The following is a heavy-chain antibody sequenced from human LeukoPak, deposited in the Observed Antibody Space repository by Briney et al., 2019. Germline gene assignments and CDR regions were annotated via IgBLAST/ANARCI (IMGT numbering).Heavy chain of an antibody. CDR3: VSPGVYYDSSGYYPFDY. CDR1: GYTFTSYD. D-gene: IGHD3-22*01. CDR2: MNPNSGNT. V-gene: IGHV1-8*01. J-gene: IGHJ4*02. Sequence: ASVKVSCKASGYTFTSYDINWVRQATGQGLEWMGWMNPNSGNTGYAQKFQGRVTMTRKTSIRTAYMELSSLRSEDTAVYYCVSPGVYYDSSGYYPFDYWGRGTLVTVSS.